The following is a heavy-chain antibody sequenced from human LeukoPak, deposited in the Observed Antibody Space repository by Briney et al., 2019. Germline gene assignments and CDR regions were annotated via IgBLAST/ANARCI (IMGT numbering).Heavy chain of an antibody. D-gene: IGHD1-26*01. J-gene: IGHJ5*02. CDR1: GFTFSSYS. Sequence: QPGGSLRPSCAASGFTFSSYSMNWVRQAPGKGLEWVSYISSSSTIYYADSVKGRFTISRDNAKNSLYLQMNSLRAEDTAVYYCARGNPSFGGSYYNRWFDPWGQGTLVTVSS. CDR2: ISSSSTI. CDR3: ARGNPSFGGSYYNRWFDP. V-gene: IGHV3-48*01.